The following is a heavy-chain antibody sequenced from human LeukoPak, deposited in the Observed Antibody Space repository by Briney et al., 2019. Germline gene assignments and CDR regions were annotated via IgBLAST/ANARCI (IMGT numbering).Heavy chain of an antibody. CDR1: GGSFSGYY. Sequence: PSETLSLTCAVYGGSFSGYYWSWIRQPPGKGLEWIGEINHSGSTNYNPSLKSRVTISVDTSKNQFSLKLSSVTAADTAVYYCARAAGIAHWFDPWGQGTLVTVSS. V-gene: IGHV4-34*01. CDR3: ARAAGIAHWFDP. CDR2: INHSGST. J-gene: IGHJ5*02. D-gene: IGHD6-13*01.